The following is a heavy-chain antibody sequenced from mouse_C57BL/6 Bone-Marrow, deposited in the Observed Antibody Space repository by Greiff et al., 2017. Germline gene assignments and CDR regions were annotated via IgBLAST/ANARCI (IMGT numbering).Heavy chain of an antibody. CDR1: GYTFTSYW. CDR3: ARENYGSSYWFAY. D-gene: IGHD1-1*01. Sequence: QVQLQQSGAELVMPGASVKLSCKASGYTFTSYWMHWVKQRPGQGLEWIGEIDPSDSYTNYNQKFKDKSTLTVDKSSSTAYMQLSSLTSEDSAVYYCARENYGSSYWFAYWGQGTLVTVSA. V-gene: IGHV1-69*01. CDR2: IDPSDSYT. J-gene: IGHJ3*01.